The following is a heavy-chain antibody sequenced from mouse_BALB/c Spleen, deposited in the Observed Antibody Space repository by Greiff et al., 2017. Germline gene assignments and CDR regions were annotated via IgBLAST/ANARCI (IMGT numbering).Heavy chain of an antibody. J-gene: IGHJ4*01. CDR1: GYTFTDYN. CDR2: INPNNGGT. Sequence: EVQLQQSGPELVKPGASVKIPCKASGYTFTDYNMDWVKQSHGKSLEWIGDINPNNGGTIYNQKFKGKATLTVDKSSSTAYMELRSLTSEDTAVYYCARRFTTVVEGAMDYWGQGTSVTVSS. D-gene: IGHD1-1*01. V-gene: IGHV1-18*01. CDR3: ARRFTTVVEGAMDY.